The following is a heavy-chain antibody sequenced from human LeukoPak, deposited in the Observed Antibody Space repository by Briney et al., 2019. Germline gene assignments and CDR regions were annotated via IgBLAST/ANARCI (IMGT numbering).Heavy chain of an antibody. Sequence: GRSLRLSCAASGFTFSSYAMHWVRQAPGKGLEWVAVISYDGSNKYYADSVKGRFTISRDNSKNTLYLQMNSLRAEDTAVYYCARGRGHYYDILTGLDYWGQGTLVTVSS. D-gene: IGHD3-9*01. CDR3: ARGRGHYYDILTGLDY. CDR2: ISYDGSNK. J-gene: IGHJ4*02. CDR1: GFTFSSYA. V-gene: IGHV3-30-3*01.